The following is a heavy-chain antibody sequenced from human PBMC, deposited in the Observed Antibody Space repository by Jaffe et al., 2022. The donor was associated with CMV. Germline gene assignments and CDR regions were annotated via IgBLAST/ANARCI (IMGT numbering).Heavy chain of an antibody. CDR3: ARGPPQWLVQGFDY. V-gene: IGHV3-21*01. D-gene: IGHD6-19*01. J-gene: IGHJ4*02. Sequence: EVQLVESGGGLVKPGGSLRLSCAASGFTFSSYSMNWVRQAPGKGLEWVSSISSSSSYIYYADSVKGRFTISRDNAKNSLYLQMNSLRAEDTAVYYCARGPPQWLVQGFDYWGQGTLVTVSS. CDR1: GFTFSSYS. CDR2: ISSSSSYI.